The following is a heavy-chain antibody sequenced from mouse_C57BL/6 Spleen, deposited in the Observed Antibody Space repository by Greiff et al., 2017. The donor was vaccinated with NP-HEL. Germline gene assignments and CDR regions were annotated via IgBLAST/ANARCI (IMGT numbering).Heavy chain of an antibody. V-gene: IGHV5-9-1*02. D-gene: IGHD6-5*01. J-gene: IGHJ1*03. CDR2: ISSGGDYI. Sequence: EVQLVESGEGLVKPGGSLKLSCAASGFTFSSYAMSWVRQTPEKRLEWVAYISSGGDYIYYADTVKGRFTISRDNARNTLYLQMSSLKSEDTAMYYCTRDPYARGYFDVWGTGTTVTVSS. CDR1: GFTFSSYA. CDR3: TRDPYARGYFDV.